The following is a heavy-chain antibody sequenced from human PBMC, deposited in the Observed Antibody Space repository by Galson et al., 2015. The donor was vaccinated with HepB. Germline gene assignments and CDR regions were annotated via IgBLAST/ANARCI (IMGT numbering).Heavy chain of an antibody. Sequence: SLRLSCAASGFTFSSYWMSWVRQAPGKGLEWVANIKQDGSDKYYVDSVKGRFTISRDNAENSLYLQMNSLRVEDTAVYYCARYLRSGPIDYWGPGTLVTVSS. D-gene: IGHD2-15*01. CDR1: GFTFSSYW. CDR3: ARYLRSGPIDY. CDR2: IKQDGSDK. V-gene: IGHV3-7*01. J-gene: IGHJ4*02.